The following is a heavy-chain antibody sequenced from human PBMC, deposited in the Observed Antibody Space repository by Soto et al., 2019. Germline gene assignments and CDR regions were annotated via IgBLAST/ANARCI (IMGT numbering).Heavy chain of an antibody. D-gene: IGHD3-16*01. J-gene: IGHJ4*02. CDR2: IYGDGNT. V-gene: IGHV3-66*01. Sequence: GGSLRLSCAASGFTVSSNYMSWVRQAPGKGLEWVSVIYGDGNTYYADSVKGRFTISRDNSKNNLYLQMNSLRAEDTAVYYCEREGNYAGEHPTDYWGQGTLVTVSS. CDR1: GFTVSSNY. CDR3: EREGNYAGEHPTDY.